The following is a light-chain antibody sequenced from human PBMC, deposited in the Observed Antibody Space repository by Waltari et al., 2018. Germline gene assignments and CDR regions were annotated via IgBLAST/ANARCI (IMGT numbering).Light chain of an antibody. J-gene: IGLJ2*01. CDR3: QSYDSSLV. V-gene: IGLV1-40*01. CDR1: SSNIRAGYD. Sequence: QSVLTQPPSVSGAPGPRVTISCTGSSSNIRAGYDVHWYQQLPGTAPKLLIYGNSNRPSGVPDRFSGSKSGTSASLAITGLQAEDEADYYCQSYDSSLVFGGGTKLTVL. CDR2: GNS.